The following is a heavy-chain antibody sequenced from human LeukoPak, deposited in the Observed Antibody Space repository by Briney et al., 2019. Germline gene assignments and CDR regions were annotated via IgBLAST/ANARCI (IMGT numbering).Heavy chain of an antibody. CDR3: ARGPGDYDASDI. V-gene: IGHV3-7*01. CDR2: IKENGNEQ. J-gene: IGHJ3*02. Sequence: GGSLRLPCEASGFLFTSYWMSWVRQAPGKGPEWVAHIKENGNEQYYADSVKGRFTISRDNVKQSLCLQMNNLRVEDTAVYYCARGPGDYDASDIWGQGTMVTVSS. CDR1: GFLFTSYW. D-gene: IGHD4-11*01.